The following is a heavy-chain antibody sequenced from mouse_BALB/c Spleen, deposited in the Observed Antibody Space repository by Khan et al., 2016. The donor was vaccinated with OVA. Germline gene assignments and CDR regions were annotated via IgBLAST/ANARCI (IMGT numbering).Heavy chain of an antibody. J-gene: IGHJ3*01. CDR3: ARKDYYDYDPFPY. CDR1: GYSITSEYA. CDR2: INYSGNT. D-gene: IGHD2-4*01. Sequence: EVQLQESGPGLVKPSQSLSLTRTVTGYSITSEYAWNWIRHFPGNKLEWMGYINYSGNTRYNPSLKSRISITRDTSKNQFFLQLNSVTTEDTATYFCARKDYYDYDPFPYWGQGTLVTVSA. V-gene: IGHV3-2*02.